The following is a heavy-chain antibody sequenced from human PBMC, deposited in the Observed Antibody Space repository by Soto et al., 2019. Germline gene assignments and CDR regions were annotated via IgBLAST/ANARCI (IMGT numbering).Heavy chain of an antibody. J-gene: IGHJ4*02. Sequence: EVQLLESGGGLVQPGGSLRLSCAASGFTFSSYAMSWVRQAPGKGLAWVSAISGSGGSTYYADSVKGRFTISRDNSKNTLYLQMNSLRAEDTAVYYCAKGRDGYNSNIDYWGQGTLVTVSS. CDR1: GFTFSSYA. CDR3: AKGRDGYNSNIDY. V-gene: IGHV3-23*01. D-gene: IGHD5-12*01. CDR2: ISGSGGST.